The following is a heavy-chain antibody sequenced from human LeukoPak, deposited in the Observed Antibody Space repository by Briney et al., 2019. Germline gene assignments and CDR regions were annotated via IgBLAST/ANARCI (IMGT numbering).Heavy chain of an antibody. D-gene: IGHD3-3*01. CDR3: ARALLEWLKGADY. Sequence: GGSLRLSCAASGFTFSSYAMSWVRQAPGKGLEWVAVIWYDGSNKYYADSVKGRFTISRDNSKNTLYLQMNSLRAEDTAVYYCARALLEWLKGADYWGQGTLVTVSS. V-gene: IGHV3-33*08. CDR2: IWYDGSNK. J-gene: IGHJ4*02. CDR1: GFTFSSYA.